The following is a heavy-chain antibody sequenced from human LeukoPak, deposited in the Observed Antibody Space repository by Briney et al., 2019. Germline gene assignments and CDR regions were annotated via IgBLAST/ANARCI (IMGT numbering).Heavy chain of an antibody. D-gene: IGHD5-12*01. J-gene: IGHJ6*03. CDR2: INSAGSST. CDR3: AKDWLYYYYYMDV. V-gene: IGHV3-74*01. Sequence: PGGSLRLSCAASGFTFSSYWMHWVRQAPGKGLVWVSRINSAGSSTAYADSVKGRFTISRDNSKNTLYLQMNSLRAEDTAVYYCAKDWLYYYYYMDVWGKGTTVTISS. CDR1: GFTFSSYW.